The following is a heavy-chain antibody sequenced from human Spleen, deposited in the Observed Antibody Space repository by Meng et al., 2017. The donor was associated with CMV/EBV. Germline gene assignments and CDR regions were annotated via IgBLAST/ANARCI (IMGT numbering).Heavy chain of an antibody. CDR2: ISYGGST. CDR1: GASISINTYF. D-gene: IGHD6-19*01. Sequence: SETLSLTCTVSGASISINTYFWDWIRQPPGKGLEWIGSISYGGSTYYNSSLKSRVRISLDTSKSQLTLKLSSVTAADTAVYYCARDRYSSGWYWFDPWGQGTLVTVSS. J-gene: IGHJ5*02. CDR3: ARDRYSSGWYWFDP. V-gene: IGHV4-39*06.